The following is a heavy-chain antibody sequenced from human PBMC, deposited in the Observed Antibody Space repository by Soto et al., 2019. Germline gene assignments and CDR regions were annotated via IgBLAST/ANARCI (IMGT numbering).Heavy chain of an antibody. CDR3: AREGVSSGWYKWFAT. Sequence: EVQLVESGGGLVQPGGSLRLSCAASGFTFSSYSMNWVRQAPGKGLEWVSYISSSSSTIYYSDSVKGRFTISRDNAKNTLNLQMNSLRAEDTAVYYCAREGVSSGWYKWFATWGKGTLVTVPS. V-gene: IGHV3-48*01. J-gene: IGHJ5*02. D-gene: IGHD3-22*01. CDR1: GFTFSSYS. CDR2: ISSSSSTI.